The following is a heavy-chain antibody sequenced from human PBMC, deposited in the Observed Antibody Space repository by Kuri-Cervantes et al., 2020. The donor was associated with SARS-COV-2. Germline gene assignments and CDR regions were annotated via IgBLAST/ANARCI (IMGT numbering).Heavy chain of an antibody. Sequence: ASVKVSCKASGYTFTGYYMHWVRQAPGQGLEWMGWINPNSGGTNYAQKFQGRVTMTRDTSISTAYMELSRLRSDDTAVYYCARVRGGVVVVPAALKPYYYYYGMDVWGQGTTVTVSS. CDR3: ARVRGGVVVVPAALKPYYYYYGMDV. J-gene: IGHJ6*02. CDR2: INPNSGGT. D-gene: IGHD2-2*01. V-gene: IGHV1-2*02. CDR1: GYTFTGYY.